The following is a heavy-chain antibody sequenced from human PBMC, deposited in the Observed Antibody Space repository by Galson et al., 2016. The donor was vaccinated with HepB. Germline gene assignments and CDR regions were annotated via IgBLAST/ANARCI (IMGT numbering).Heavy chain of an antibody. D-gene: IGHD2-2*01. J-gene: IGHJ5*02. V-gene: IGHV1-69*13. CDR3: TRVKGGCSRTSCVFDP. CDR1: GGTFNTYV. Sequence: SVKVSCKASGGTFNTYVYSWVRQAPGQGLEWMGGVTPTLGTTNYAQNFQGRVTITADEYSSTVSLSLTSVTAADTAMYYCTRVKGGCSRTSCVFDPWGQGTLVTVSS. CDR2: VTPTLGTT.